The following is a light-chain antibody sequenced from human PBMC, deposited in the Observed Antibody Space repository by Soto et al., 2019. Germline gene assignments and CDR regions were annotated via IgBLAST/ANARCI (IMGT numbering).Light chain of an antibody. CDR2: DAS. J-gene: IGKJ4*01. V-gene: IGKV3-11*01. Sequence: ELVLTQSPATLSLSPGDRATLSCRASQSVSRYLAWYQQKPGQAPKLLIYDASNRATGIPARFSGSGSGTDFTLTISSLQPEDFAVYYCQQRSNRPVTFGGGTKVEIK. CDR3: QQRSNRPVT. CDR1: QSVSRY.